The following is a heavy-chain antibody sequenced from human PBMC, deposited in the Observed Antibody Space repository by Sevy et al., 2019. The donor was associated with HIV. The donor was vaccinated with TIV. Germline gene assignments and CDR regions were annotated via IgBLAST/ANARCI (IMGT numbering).Heavy chain of an antibody. CDR2: FSFGCGRI. V-gene: IGHV3-23*01. Sequence: GESLKISCAASGFTFAKYSMSWVRQAPGKGLEWVSTFSFGCGRINYADSVKGRFTISRDDSKNTLFLQMNSLRADDTATYFCAREGCTQPHDYWGQGTLVTVSS. CDR3: AREGCTQPHDY. J-gene: IGHJ4*02. CDR1: GFTFAKYS. D-gene: IGHD2-8*01.